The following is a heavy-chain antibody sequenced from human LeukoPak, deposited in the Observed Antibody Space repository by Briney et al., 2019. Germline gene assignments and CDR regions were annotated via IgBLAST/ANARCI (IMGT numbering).Heavy chain of an antibody. D-gene: IGHD3-10*01. CDR3: ARDLLWFGEPQAPFDY. CDR2: ISWNSGSI. J-gene: IGHJ4*02. Sequence: GGSLRLSCAASGFTFDDYAMHWVRQAPGKGLEWVSGISWNSGSIGYADSVKGRFTISRDNAKNSLYLQMNSLRAEDTAVYYCARDLLWFGEPQAPFDYWGQGTLVTVSS. CDR1: GFTFDDYA. V-gene: IGHV3-9*01.